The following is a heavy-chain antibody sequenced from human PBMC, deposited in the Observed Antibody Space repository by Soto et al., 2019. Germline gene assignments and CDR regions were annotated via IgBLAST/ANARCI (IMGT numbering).Heavy chain of an antibody. J-gene: IGHJ5*02. CDR2: ILYSGNT. CDR1: GDSISSYY. Sequence: SETLSLTCTVSGDSISSYYWSWIRQPPGKGLKWIGYILYSGNTNYNPSLKSRVTISVDTSKNQFSLKLSSVTAADAALYYCARHLEALRGGWFDPWGQGTLVTVSS. CDR3: ARHLEALRGGWFDP. V-gene: IGHV4-59*08. D-gene: IGHD6-25*01.